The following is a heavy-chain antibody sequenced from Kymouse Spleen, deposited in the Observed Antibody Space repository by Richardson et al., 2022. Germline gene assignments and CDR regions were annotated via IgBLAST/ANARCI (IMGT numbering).Heavy chain of an antibody. D-gene: IGHD3-10*01. Sequence: QVQLQQSGPGLVKPSQTLSLTCAISGDSVSSNSAAWNWIRQSPSRGLEWLGRTYYRSKWYNDYAVSVKSRITINPDTSKNQFSLQLNSVTPEDTAVYYCARGGFTMVRGVYYYYYGMDVWGQGTTVTVSS. CDR1: GDSVSSNSAA. J-gene: IGHJ6*02. CDR3: ARGGFTMVRGVYYYYYGMDV. CDR2: TYYRSKWYN. V-gene: IGHV6-1*01.